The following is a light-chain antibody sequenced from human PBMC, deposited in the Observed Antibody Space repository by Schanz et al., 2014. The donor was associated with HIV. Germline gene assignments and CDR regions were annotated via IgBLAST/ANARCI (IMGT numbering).Light chain of an antibody. V-gene: IGKV3-11*01. CDR3: QHRRSWPPFFT. J-gene: IGKJ3*01. Sequence: EVVLTQSPGTLSLSPGESATLSCRASQSISSNLAWYQQKPGRAPRLLIYGASSRASGIPDRFSGSGSGTDFTLTISSLEPEDFAVYYCQHRRSWPPFFTFGPGTRVDAK. CDR1: QSISSN. CDR2: GAS.